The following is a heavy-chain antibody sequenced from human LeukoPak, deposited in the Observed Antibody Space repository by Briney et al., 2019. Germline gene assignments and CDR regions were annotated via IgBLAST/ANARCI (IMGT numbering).Heavy chain of an antibody. CDR1: GFTFSSYA. CDR3: ATDPTVAGTSEYFQR. CDR2: ISGSGGST. D-gene: IGHD6-19*01. V-gene: IGHV3-23*01. J-gene: IGHJ1*01. Sequence: GGSLRLSCGASGFTFSSYAMSWVRQAPGKGLEWVSVISGSGGSTYYADAVTGRCTISRDNSKTTLYLEMNSMRAEDTAVYYCATDPTVAGTSEYFQRWGQGTLVTVSS.